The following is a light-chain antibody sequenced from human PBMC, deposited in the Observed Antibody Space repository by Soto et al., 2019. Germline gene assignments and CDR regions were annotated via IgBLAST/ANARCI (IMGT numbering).Light chain of an antibody. CDR3: QQYGSSPRT. CDR2: GAS. Sequence: EILLAQSPATLSLSPGERATSLCRSSQTVRNNYLAWYQQRPGQAPRLLIYGASSRATGIPDRFSGSGSGTDFTLTISRLEPEDFAVYYCQQYGSSPRTFGQGTKVDIK. V-gene: IGKV3-20*01. J-gene: IGKJ1*01. CDR1: QTVRNNY.